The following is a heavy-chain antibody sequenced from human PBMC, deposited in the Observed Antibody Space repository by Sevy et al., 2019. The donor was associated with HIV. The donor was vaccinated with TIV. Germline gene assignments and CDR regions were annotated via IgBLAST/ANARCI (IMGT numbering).Heavy chain of an antibody. J-gene: IGHJ4*02. D-gene: IGHD3-10*01. CDR2: IYTSGST. V-gene: IGHV4-4*07. CDR1: GGSISSYY. CDR3: ARDMGRYYYGSGSLTAFDY. Sequence: SETLSLTCTVSGGSISSYYWSWIRQPAGKGLEWIGRIYTSGSTNYNPSLKSRVTMSVDTSKNQFSLKLSSVTAADTAVYYCARDMGRYYYGSGSLTAFDYWGQGTLVTVSS.